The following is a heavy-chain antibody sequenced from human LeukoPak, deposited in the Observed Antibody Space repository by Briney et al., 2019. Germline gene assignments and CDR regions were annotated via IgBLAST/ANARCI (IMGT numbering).Heavy chain of an antibody. CDR2: INHSGST. J-gene: IGHJ4*02. D-gene: IGHD3-10*01. CDR1: GGSFSGYY. Sequence: SETLSLTCAVYGGSFSGYYWSWIRQPPGKGLEWIGEINHSGSTNYNPSLKSRVTISVDTSKNQFSLKLSSVTAADTAVYYCARGRITMVRGVILEYWGQGTLVTVSS. V-gene: IGHV4-34*01. CDR3: ARGRITMVRGVILEY.